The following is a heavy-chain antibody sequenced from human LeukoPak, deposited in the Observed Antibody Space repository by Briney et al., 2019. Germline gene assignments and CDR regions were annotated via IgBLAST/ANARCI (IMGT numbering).Heavy chain of an antibody. CDR1: GFTFSSYG. CDR2: ISNDGSKK. J-gene: IGHJ4*02. V-gene: IGHV3-30*18. CDR3: AKDRYSYAFEYSDS. Sequence: GGSLRLSCAASGFTFSSYGMHWVRQAPGKGLDWVAVISNDGSKKYYADSVKGRFTISRDNSKNTLSLQVSSLRAEDTAVYYCAKDRYSYAFEYSDSWGQGTLVTVSS. D-gene: IGHD5-18*01.